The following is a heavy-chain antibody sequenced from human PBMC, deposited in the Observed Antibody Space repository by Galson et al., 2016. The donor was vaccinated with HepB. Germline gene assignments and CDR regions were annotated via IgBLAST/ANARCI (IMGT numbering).Heavy chain of an antibody. Sequence: SLRLSCAASGFTFTNYGMHWVRQAPGKGLEWVAVIWFDGTLKYYGNSVRGRFTISRDDSQSTLHLQMNSLRVEDTAVYYCARDMSSGWYWVYFDYWGQGTLVTVSS. V-gene: IGHV3-33*01. J-gene: IGHJ4*02. CDR3: ARDMSSGWYWVYFDY. CDR2: IWFDGTLK. D-gene: IGHD6-19*01. CDR1: GFTFTNYG.